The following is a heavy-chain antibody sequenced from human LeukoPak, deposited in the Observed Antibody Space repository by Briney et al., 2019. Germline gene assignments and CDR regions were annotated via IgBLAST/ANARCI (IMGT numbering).Heavy chain of an antibody. Sequence: GGSLRLSCAVSGFTFSGFSMSWVRQAPGKGLEWVAKMNEYGSEIFYVDSVKGRFTISRDNAKNSLYLQMNRLRAEDTAVYYCARAPSAGPRYHPYYYYYYMDVWGKGTTVTVSS. V-gene: IGHV3-7*01. CDR2: MNEYGSEI. J-gene: IGHJ6*03. CDR3: ARAPSAGPRYHPYYYYYYMDV. CDR1: GFTFSGFS. D-gene: IGHD1-14*01.